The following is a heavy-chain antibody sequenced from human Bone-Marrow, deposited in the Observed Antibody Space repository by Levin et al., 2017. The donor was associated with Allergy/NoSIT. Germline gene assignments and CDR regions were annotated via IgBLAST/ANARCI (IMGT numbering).Heavy chain of an antibody. CDR3: AKDPYGSGSYGFDY. Sequence: PSGGSLRLSCAASGFTFSLYAMIWVRQAPGKGLEWVSSVSGTGADTYYADSVKGRFTVSRDNSKNTQYLQMNSLRAEDTAVYYCAKDPYGSGSYGFDYWGQGTLVTVSS. CDR1: GFTFSLYA. CDR2: VSGTGADT. J-gene: IGHJ4*02. D-gene: IGHD3-10*01. V-gene: IGHV3-23*01.